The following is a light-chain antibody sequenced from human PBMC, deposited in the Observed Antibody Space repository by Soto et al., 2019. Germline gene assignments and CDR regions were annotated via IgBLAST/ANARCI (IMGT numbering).Light chain of an antibody. CDR1: SSNIGNNY. CDR2: DNN. CDR3: ETGEGSLPGEV. Sequence: QSVLTQSPSVSAAPGQKVTISCSGSSSNIGNNYVSWYQQLPGTAPKLLIYDNNKRPSGIPDRFSGSKSGTSGTLDITGLQTGDGAVYYCETGEGSLPGEVFGGGTKLT. V-gene: IGLV1-51*01. J-gene: IGLJ2*01.